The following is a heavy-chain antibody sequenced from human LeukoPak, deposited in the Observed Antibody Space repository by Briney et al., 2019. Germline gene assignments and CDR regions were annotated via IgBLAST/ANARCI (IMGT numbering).Heavy chain of an antibody. Sequence: SETLSLTCTVSGGSVSSGSYYWSWIRQPPGKGLEWIGYIYYSGSTNYNPSLKSRVTISVDTSENQFSLKLSSVTAADTAVYYCARGRYSYGSRWGQGTLVTVSS. CDR3: ARGRYSYGSR. V-gene: IGHV4-61*01. D-gene: IGHD5-18*01. CDR2: IYYSGST. CDR1: GGSVSSGSYY. J-gene: IGHJ4*02.